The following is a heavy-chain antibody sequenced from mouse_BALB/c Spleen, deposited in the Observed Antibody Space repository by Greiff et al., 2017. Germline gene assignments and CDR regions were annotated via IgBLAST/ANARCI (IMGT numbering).Heavy chain of an antibody. CDR3: AGGNPVGFAY. V-gene: IGHV1-55*01. D-gene: IGHD2-1*01. CDR2: IYPGSGST. CDR1: GYNFTSYW. J-gene: IGHJ3*01. Sequence: QVQLQQPGAELVKPGTSVKLSCKASGYNFTSYWINWVKLRPGQGLEWIGDIYPGSGSTNYNEKFKSKATLTVDTSSSTAYMQLSSLASEDSALYYCAGGNPVGFAYWGQGTLVTVSA.